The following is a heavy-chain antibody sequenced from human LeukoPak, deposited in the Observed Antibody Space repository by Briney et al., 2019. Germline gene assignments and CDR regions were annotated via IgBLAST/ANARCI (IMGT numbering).Heavy chain of an antibody. D-gene: IGHD3-10*01. CDR1: GESFSGYS. J-gene: IGHJ6*03. V-gene: IGHV4-34*01. Sequence: SETLSLTCVVYGESFSGYSWNWIRQPPGKGLEWIGEINHSEDTNYNPSLKSRVTISADTSKNQFSLRLSSVTAADTAVYYCARRKGSATLIREGVSHSYYYYYLDVWGKGTTVTISS. CDR3: ARRKGSATLIREGVSHSYYYYYLDV. CDR2: INHSEDT.